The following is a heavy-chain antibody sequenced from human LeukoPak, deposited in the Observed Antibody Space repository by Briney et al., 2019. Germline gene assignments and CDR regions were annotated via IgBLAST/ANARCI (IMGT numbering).Heavy chain of an antibody. CDR1: GGSIRSTYYL. CDR2: IHYTGST. V-gene: IGHV4-39*01. J-gene: IGHJ4*02. Sequence: PSETLSLTRTVSGGSIRSTYYLWGWIRQPPGKGLEWIGSIHYTGSTNYNPSLKSRVTISVDTSKNQFSLNLTSVTAADTAVYYCARHGHHGDHDYWGQGTLVTVSS. D-gene: IGHD2-21*02. CDR3: ARHGHHGDHDY.